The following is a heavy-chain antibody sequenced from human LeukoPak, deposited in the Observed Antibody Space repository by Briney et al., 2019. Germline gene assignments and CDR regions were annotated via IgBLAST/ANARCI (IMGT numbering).Heavy chain of an antibody. J-gene: IGHJ4*02. CDR3: AKGIGVLGKYFNY. D-gene: IGHD2-8*01. CDR1: GFTFSNYG. Sequence: GGSLRLSCAASGFTFSNYGMHWVRQAPGKGLEWVALISYDGSNKYYADSVKGRFTISRDNSKNTLYLQMNSLRAEATAVYYCAKGIGVLGKYFNYWGQGTLVTVSS. CDR2: ISYDGSNK. V-gene: IGHV3-30*18.